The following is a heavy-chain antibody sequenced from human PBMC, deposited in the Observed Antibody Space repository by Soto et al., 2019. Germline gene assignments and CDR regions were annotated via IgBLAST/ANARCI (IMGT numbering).Heavy chain of an antibody. J-gene: IGHJ3*02. CDR1: GYTFNNNG. CDR2: ISAYDGNT. CDR3: AKPGGYYSDAFDM. D-gene: IGHD2-8*02. V-gene: IGHV1-18*01. Sequence: QVQLVQSGAEVKWPGASVKVSCKASGYTFNNNGFSWVRQAPGQGLEWMGWISAYDGNTNYAQNLQGRVTMTIVTSTSTAYMGLRGLRYDDTAVYYCAKPGGYYSDAFDMWGQGTMVTVSS.